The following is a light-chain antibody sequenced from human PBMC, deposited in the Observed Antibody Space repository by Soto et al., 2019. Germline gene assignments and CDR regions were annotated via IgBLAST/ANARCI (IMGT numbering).Light chain of an antibody. V-gene: IGKV3-15*01. CDR2: DVS. CDR3: QQYNNRPPWIT. J-gene: IGKJ5*01. Sequence: EIVMTQSPATLSVSPGDRATLSCRASQSVGSNLAWFQQKPGQAPRLLIYDVSTRATGVPVRFGGSGSGTEFTLTISSLQPEDFAVYYCQQYNNRPPWITFGQGTRLEIK. CDR1: QSVGSN.